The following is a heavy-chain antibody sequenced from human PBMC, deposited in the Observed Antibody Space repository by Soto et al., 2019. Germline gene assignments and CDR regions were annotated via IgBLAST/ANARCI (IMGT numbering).Heavy chain of an antibody. CDR1: GGTFSSYA. J-gene: IGHJ6*02. CDR3: ARHPSSIAARRGYYYYGMDV. D-gene: IGHD6-6*01. V-gene: IGHV1-69*01. Sequence: QVQLVQSGAEVKKPGSSVRVSCKASGGTFSSYAISWVRQAPGQGLEWMGGIIPIFGTANYAQKFQGRVTITADESTSTAYMELSSLRSEDTAVYYCARHPSSIAARRGYYYYGMDVWGQGTTVTVSS. CDR2: IIPIFGTA.